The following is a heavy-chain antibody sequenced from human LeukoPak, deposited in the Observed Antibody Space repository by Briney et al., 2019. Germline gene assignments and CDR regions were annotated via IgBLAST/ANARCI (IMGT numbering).Heavy chain of an antibody. V-gene: IGHV4-59*05. CDR2: IYYSGST. CDR3: ARDFVGATRARFDY. Sequence: SETLPLTCTVSGGSISSHYWSWIRQSPGKGLEWIGSIYYSGSTYYNPSLKSRVTISVDTSKNQFSLKLSSVTAADTAVYYCARDFVGATRARFDYWGQGTLVTVSS. CDR1: GGSISSHY. D-gene: IGHD1-26*01. J-gene: IGHJ4*02.